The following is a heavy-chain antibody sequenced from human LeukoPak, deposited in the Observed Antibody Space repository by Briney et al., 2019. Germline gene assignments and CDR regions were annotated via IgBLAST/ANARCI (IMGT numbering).Heavy chain of an antibody. CDR1: GYTFTSYY. Sequence: VASVKVSCKASGYTFTSYYMHWVRQAPGQGLEWMGIINPSGGSTSYAQKFQGRVTMTEDTSTDTAYMELSSLRSEDTAVYYCATTTMVRGPYNWFDPWGQGTLVTVSS. CDR2: INPSGGST. CDR3: ATTTMVRGPYNWFDP. V-gene: IGHV1-46*01. J-gene: IGHJ5*02. D-gene: IGHD3-10*01.